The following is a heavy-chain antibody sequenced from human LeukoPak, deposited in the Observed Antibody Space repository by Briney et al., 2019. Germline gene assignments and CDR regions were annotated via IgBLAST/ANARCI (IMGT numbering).Heavy chain of an antibody. CDR3: ARDSRVAVASYLDY. CDR1: VGSISSSSYY. CDR2: IYYSGST. Sequence: SETLSLTCTVSVGSISSSSYYWGWLRQPPGRGLEWIGSIYYSGSTYYNPSLKSRVTISVDTSKNQFSLKVSSVTAADTAVYYCARDSRVAVASYLDYWGQGTLVTVSS. V-gene: IGHV4-39*07. D-gene: IGHD6-19*01. J-gene: IGHJ4*02.